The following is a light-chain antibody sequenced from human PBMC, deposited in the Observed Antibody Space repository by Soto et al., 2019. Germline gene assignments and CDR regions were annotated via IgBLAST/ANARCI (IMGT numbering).Light chain of an antibody. CDR2: GVS. V-gene: IGKV3-20*01. CDR1: QSITSRY. J-gene: IGKJ1*01. CDR3: HQYGYSPPWT. Sequence: EIVLTQSPGTLSLSPGERATLSCRASQSITSRYFAWYQQKPGQAPRLLIYGVSGRATGIPDRFSGSGSGTDFTLTISRLEPEDFAVYYCHQYGYSPPWTFGQGTKVEIK.